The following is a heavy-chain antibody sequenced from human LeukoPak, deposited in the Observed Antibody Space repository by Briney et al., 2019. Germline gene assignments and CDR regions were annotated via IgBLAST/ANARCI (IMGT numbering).Heavy chain of an antibody. D-gene: IGHD3-10*01. V-gene: IGHV4-59*08. CDR3: ARRTYGSGGWSFDY. Sequence: SETLSLTCTISGGSISSYYWSWIRQPPGKGLEWIGYIYYSGSTNYNPSLKSRVTISVDTSKNQFFLKLSSVTAADTAVYYCARRTYGSGGWSFDYWGQGTLVTVSS. CDR1: GGSISSYY. CDR2: IYYSGST. J-gene: IGHJ4*02.